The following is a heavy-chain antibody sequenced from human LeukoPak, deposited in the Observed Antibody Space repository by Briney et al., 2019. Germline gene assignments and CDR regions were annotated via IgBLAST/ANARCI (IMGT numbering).Heavy chain of an antibody. CDR1: GFTFSIYG. D-gene: IGHD6-19*01. Sequence: GGSLRLSCAASGFTFSIYGMSWVRQAPGRGLEWVSAMSGSGGSTYYADSVKGRFTISRDNSKNTLYLQMNSLRAEDTAVYYCARGPTSGWYYYYYMDVWGKGTTVTISS. V-gene: IGHV3-23*01. CDR3: ARGPTSGWYYYYYMDV. J-gene: IGHJ6*03. CDR2: MSGSGGST.